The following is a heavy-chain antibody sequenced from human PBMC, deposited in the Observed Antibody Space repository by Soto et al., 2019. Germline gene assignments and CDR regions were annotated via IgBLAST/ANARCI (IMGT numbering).Heavy chain of an antibody. J-gene: IGHJ4*02. Sequence: EVQVVESGGDLVQPGGSLRLSCAASGFTFSNYEMNWVRQAPGKGLEWVSYMSGSGSSIMYADSVKGRFTTSRDNAENPVYLQMNSLRAEDTAIYYCARKKTGTSHFVYWGQGTLVTVSS. D-gene: IGHD1-7*01. CDR1: GFTFSNYE. CDR2: MSGSGSSI. CDR3: ARKKTGTSHFVY. V-gene: IGHV3-48*03.